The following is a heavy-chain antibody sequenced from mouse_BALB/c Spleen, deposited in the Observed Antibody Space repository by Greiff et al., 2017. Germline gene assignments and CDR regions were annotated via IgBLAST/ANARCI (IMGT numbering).Heavy chain of an antibody. J-gene: IGHJ4*01. Sequence: EVNLVESGGGLVKPGGSLKLSCAASGFTFSSYAMSWVRQSPEKRLEWVAEISSGGSYTYYPDTVTGRFTISRDNAKNTLYLEMSSLRSEDTAMYYCARAYGNYGVYAMDYWGQGTSVTVSS. CDR3: ARAYGNYGVYAMDY. CDR1: GFTFSSYA. V-gene: IGHV5-9-4*01. D-gene: IGHD2-10*02. CDR2: ISSGGSYT.